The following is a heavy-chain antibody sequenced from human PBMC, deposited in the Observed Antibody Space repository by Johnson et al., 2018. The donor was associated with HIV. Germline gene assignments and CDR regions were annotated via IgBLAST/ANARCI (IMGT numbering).Heavy chain of an antibody. D-gene: IGHD6-19*01. CDR3: ARGAYSSGWSDSFDI. CDR1: GFTFSTYA. J-gene: IGHJ3*02. CDR2: ISYAVSNK. V-gene: IGHV3-30-3*01. Sequence: QVQLVESGGGVVQPGRSLILSCAASGFTFSTYAMHWVRQAPGEGLEWVAIISYAVSNKYYADSVKGRFTISRDNSKNTLYLQMNSLRAEDSAVYYCARGAYSSGWSDSFDIWGQGTMVTVSS.